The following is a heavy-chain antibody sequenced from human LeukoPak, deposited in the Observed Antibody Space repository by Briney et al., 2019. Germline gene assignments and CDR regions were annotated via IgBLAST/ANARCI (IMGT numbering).Heavy chain of an antibody. CDR2: ISGSGVNT. Sequence: GGSLRLSCAASGFTFSSYAMSWVRQAPGKGLAWVSAISGSGVNTFYADSVKGRFTISRDNSKNTLYLQMSSLRAEDTAVYYCAKDLRYYDNSGYPDVFDIWGQGTMVTVSS. CDR1: GFTFSSYA. V-gene: IGHV3-23*01. CDR3: AKDLRYYDNSGYPDVFDI. D-gene: IGHD3-22*01. J-gene: IGHJ3*02.